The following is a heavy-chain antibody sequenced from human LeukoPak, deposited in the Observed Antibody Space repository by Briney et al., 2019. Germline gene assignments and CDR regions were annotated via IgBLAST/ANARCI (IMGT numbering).Heavy chain of an antibody. J-gene: IGHJ6*03. CDR3: ARVGVPAAGYYYYYYMDV. CDR1: GGSFSGYY. V-gene: IGHV4-34*01. Sequence: SETLSLTCAVYGGSFSGYYWSWIRQPPGKGLEWIGSIYYSGSTYYNPSLKSRVTISVDTSKNQFSLKLSSVTAADTAVYYCARVGVPAAGYYYYYYMDVWGKGTTVTVSS. CDR2: IYYSGST. D-gene: IGHD6-13*01.